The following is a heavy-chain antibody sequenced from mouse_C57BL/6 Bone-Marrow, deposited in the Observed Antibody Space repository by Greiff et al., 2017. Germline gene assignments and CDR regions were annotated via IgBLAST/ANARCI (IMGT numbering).Heavy chain of an antibody. CDR2: INPSSGYT. CDR1: GYTFTSYT. Sequence: VQRVESGAELARPGASVKMSCKASGYTFTSYTMHWVKQRPGQGLEWIGYINPSSGYTKYNQKFKDKATLTADKSSSTAYMQLSSLTSEDSAVYYCARSEDYDGPFAYWGQGTLVTVSA. CDR3: ARSEDYDGPFAY. J-gene: IGHJ3*01. V-gene: IGHV1-4*01. D-gene: IGHD2-4*01.